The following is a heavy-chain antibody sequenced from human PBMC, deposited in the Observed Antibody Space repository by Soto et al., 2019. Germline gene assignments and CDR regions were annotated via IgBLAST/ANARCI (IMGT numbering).Heavy chain of an antibody. D-gene: IGHD6-19*01. CDR3: ARVTPRRVGCSSGWYSWFDP. J-gene: IGHJ5*02. CDR2: IYYSGST. Sequence: PSETLSLTCTVSGGSISSGDYYWSWIRQPPGKGLEWIGYIYYSGSTYYNPSLKSRVTISVDTSKNQFSLKLSSVTAADTAVYYCARVTPRRVGCSSGWYSWFDPWGQGTLVTVSS. V-gene: IGHV4-30-4*01. CDR1: GGSISSGDYY.